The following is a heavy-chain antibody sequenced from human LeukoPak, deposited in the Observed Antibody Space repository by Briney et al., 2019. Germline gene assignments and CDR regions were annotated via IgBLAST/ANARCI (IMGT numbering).Heavy chain of an antibody. CDR2: IIPIFGTA. Sequence: SVKVSCKASGGTFSSYAISWVRQAPGQGLEWMGGIIPIFGTANYAQKFQGRVTITTDESTSTSYMELSSLRSEDTAVYYSAKDLGRKYCSSTICSLFDYWGQGTLVTVSS. CDR3: AKDLGRKYCSSTICSLFDY. D-gene: IGHD2-2*01. V-gene: IGHV1-69*05. J-gene: IGHJ4*02. CDR1: GGTFSSYA.